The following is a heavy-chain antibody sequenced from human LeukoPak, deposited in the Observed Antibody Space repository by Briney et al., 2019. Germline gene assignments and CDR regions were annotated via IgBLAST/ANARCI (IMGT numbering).Heavy chain of an antibody. D-gene: IGHD3-16*01. CDR2: IYYSGNT. V-gene: IGHV4-39*01. J-gene: IGHJ6*03. Sequence: SETLSLTCTVSGVSISSSNSYWGWIRQPPGKGLEWIGSIYYSGNTYYNASLKSQVSISIDTSKNQFSLRLTSVTAADTAVYYCARHTLRGESGALNYYYYYYMDVWGKGTTVTISS. CDR3: ARHTLRGESGALNYYYYYYMDV. CDR1: GVSISSSNSY.